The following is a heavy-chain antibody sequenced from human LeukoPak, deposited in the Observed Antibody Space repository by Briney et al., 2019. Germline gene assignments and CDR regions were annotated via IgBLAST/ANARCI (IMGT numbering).Heavy chain of an antibody. J-gene: IGHJ6*02. Sequence: PGRSLRLSCAASGFTFSNYTMHWVRRAPGKGLEWVSVISYDGNDEYYADSVKGRFTISRDKSKSTLYLQMNSLRAEDTGVYYCARGGDYNFWSGYSYGTDVWGQGTTVSVSS. D-gene: IGHD3-3*01. CDR3: ARGGDYNFWSGYSYGTDV. CDR2: ISYDGNDE. CDR1: GFTFSNYT. V-gene: IGHV3-30*04.